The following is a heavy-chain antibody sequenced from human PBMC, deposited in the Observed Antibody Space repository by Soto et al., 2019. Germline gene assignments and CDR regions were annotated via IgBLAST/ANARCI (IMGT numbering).Heavy chain of an antibody. CDR1: GFTFSSYA. D-gene: IGHD5-18*01. CDR2: ISGSGGST. J-gene: IGHJ4*02. V-gene: IGHV3-23*01. CDR3: AKGSDTAMPTAY. Sequence: EVQLLESGGGLVQPGGSLRLSCAASGFTFSSYAMSWVRQAPGKGLEWVSAISGSGGSTYYADSVKGRFTISRDNSKNRLYLQMNSLRGEDTAVYCCAKGSDTAMPTAYWGQGTLVTVSS.